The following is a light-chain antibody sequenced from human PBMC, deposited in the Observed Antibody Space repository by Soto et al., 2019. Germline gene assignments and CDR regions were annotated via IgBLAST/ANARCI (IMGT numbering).Light chain of an antibody. V-gene: IGLV1-40*01. CDR1: SSNFGAGYD. J-gene: IGLJ1*01. CDR3: QSHDSSLIAYV. CDR2: GNN. Sequence: QSVLTQPPSVSGAPGQRVTISCTGSSSNFGAGYDVHWYQHTPGTAPKLLIYGNNNRPSGVPDRFSGSKSGTSAFLAITGLQAEDEADYYCQSHDSSLIAYVFGTGTKLTVL.